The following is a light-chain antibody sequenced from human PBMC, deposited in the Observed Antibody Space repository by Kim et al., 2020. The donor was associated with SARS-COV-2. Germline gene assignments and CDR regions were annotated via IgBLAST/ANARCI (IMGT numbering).Light chain of an antibody. Sequence: GQSVTISCTGTSSDVGDYNYVSWYQQHPGKAPKLMISGVSKRPSGVSNRFSGSKSGNTASLTISGLQAEDEADYYCSSYTSSSTWVFGGGTQLTVL. CDR2: GVS. J-gene: IGLJ3*02. CDR1: SSDVGDYNY. V-gene: IGLV2-14*03. CDR3: SSYTSSSTWV.